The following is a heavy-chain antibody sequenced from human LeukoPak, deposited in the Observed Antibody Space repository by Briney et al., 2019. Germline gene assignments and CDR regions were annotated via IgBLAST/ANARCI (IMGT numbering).Heavy chain of an antibody. CDR1: GFTFSSYA. CDR3: ARELLGEGPDAFDV. V-gene: IGHV3-30-3*01. CDR2: ISYDGSNK. D-gene: IGHD3-16*01. Sequence: GGSLRLSCAASGFTFSSYAMHWVRQAPGKGLEWVAVISYDGSNKYYADSVKGRFTISRDNSKDTLYLQMDSLRAEDTAVFYCARELLGEGPDAFDVWGQGTIVTVSS. J-gene: IGHJ3*01.